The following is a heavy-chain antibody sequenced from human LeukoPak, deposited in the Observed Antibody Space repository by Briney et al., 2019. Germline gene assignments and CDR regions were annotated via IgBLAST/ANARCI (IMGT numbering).Heavy chain of an antibody. CDR3: ARVANFWSGYYTFDY. CDR1: GYSISSGYY. J-gene: IGHJ4*02. D-gene: IGHD3-3*01. Sequence: VKPSETLSLTCAVSGYSISSGYYWGWIRQPPGKGLEWIGTIYHSGSTYYDPSLKSRVTISIDTSKNQFSLKLSSVTAADTAVYYCARVANFWSGYYTFDYWGQGTLVTVSS. V-gene: IGHV4-38-2*01. CDR2: IYHSGST.